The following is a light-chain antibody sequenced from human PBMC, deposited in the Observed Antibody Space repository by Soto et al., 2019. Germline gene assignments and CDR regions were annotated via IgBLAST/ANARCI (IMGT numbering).Light chain of an antibody. CDR2: AAS. J-gene: IGKJ1*01. CDR3: QQYNTWPT. Sequence: EIVMTQSPATLSVSPGERATLSCRTSQDIGSELAWYQQKPGQAPTLLIYAASTRATGIPARFSGSGSGTEFALTTRSLQSEDFAVYYCQQYNTWPTFGQGTKVEVK. CDR1: QDIGSE. V-gene: IGKV3-15*01.